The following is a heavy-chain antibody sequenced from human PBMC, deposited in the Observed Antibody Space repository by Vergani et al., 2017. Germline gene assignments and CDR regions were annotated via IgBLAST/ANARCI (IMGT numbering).Heavy chain of an antibody. V-gene: IGHV3-30-3*01. CDR3: ARERYNWNDVVDY. CDR2: ISYDGSNK. Sequence: QVQLVESGGGVVQPGRSLSLSCAASGFTFRSYAMHWVRQAPGQGLEWVAVISYDGSNKYYADSVKGRFTISRDNSKNTLYLQLNSLRAEDTAVYYCARERYNWNDVVDYWGQGTLVTVSS. D-gene: IGHD1-1*01. J-gene: IGHJ4*02. CDR1: GFTFRSYA.